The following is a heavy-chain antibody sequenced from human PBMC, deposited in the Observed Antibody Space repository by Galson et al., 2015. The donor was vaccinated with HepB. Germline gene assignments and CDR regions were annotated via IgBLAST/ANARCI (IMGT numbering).Heavy chain of an antibody. CDR3: ARGKYYDSLSAGCDI. Sequence: SLRLSCAASGFTFSDYYMSWIRQAPGKGLEWVSYISSSSSYTNYADSVKGRFTISRDNAKNSLYLQMNSLRAEDTAVYYCARGKYYDSLSAGCDIWGQGTMVTVSS. CDR1: GFTFSDYY. D-gene: IGHD3-22*01. J-gene: IGHJ3*02. V-gene: IGHV3-11*06. CDR2: ISSSSSYT.